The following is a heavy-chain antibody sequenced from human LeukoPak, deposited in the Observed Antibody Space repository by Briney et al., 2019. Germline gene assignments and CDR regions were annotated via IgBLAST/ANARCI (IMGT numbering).Heavy chain of an antibody. D-gene: IGHD3-3*01. V-gene: IGHV3-30*02. J-gene: IGHJ4*02. CDR1: GFTFSSYG. CDR2: IRYDGSNK. Sequence: GGSLRLSCAASGFTFSSYGMHWVRQAPGKGLEWVAFIRYDGSNKYYADSVKGRFTISRDNSKNTLYLQMNSLRAEDTAVYYCARDTPQLGFPTYWGQGTLVTVSS. CDR3: ARDTPQLGFPTY.